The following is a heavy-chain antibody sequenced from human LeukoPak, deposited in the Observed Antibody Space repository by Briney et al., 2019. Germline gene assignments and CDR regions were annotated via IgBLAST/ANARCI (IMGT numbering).Heavy chain of an antibody. J-gene: IGHJ5*02. CDR3: AKGEVYYDSSGYYQLDP. D-gene: IGHD3-22*01. V-gene: IGHV3-23*01. CDR2: ISGSGGST. Sequence: GGSLRLSCAASGFTFSSYAMSWVRQAPGKGLEWVSAISGSGGSTYYADSVKGRFTISRDNSKTTLYLQMNSLRSVDTAVYYCAKGEVYYDSSGYYQLDPWGQGTLVTVSP. CDR1: GFTFSSYA.